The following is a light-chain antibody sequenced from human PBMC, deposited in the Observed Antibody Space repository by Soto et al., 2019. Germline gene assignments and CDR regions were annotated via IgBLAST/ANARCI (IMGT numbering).Light chain of an antibody. Sequence: QSALTQPASVSGSPGQSITISCTGTNSDIGAYNYVSWYQQHPGKAPKLMLYEVSNRPSGVSNRFSGSKSGNTASLTISGLQAEDEADYYCNSYTSSSTLYVFGTGTKLTVL. J-gene: IGLJ1*01. CDR2: EVS. CDR3: NSYTSSSTLYV. V-gene: IGLV2-14*01. CDR1: NSDIGAYNY.